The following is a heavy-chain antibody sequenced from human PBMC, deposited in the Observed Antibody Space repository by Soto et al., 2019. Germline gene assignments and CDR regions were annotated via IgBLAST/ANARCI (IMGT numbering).Heavy chain of an antibody. CDR3: GSPPGGGGY. CDR2: IYSGGYT. J-gene: IGHJ4*02. CDR1: GFTVSNNY. V-gene: IGHV3-53*01. D-gene: IGHD3-10*01. Sequence: EVQLVESGGGLIQPGGSLRLSCAVSGFTVSNNYMSWVRQAPGKGLEGVSVIYSGGYTAYGDSVKGRFTISRDNSKNTLYLQIKRRGAADPAVFFWGSPPGGGGYWGQGTLVTVSS.